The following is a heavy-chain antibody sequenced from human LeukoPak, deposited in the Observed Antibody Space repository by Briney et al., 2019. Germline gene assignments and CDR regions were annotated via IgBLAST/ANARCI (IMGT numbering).Heavy chain of an antibody. CDR2: IYYSGGT. D-gene: IGHD3-9*01. CDR3: ARLAKQPADILTGYWAPPDY. Sequence: PLETLSLTCTVSGGSISSYYWSWIRQPPGKGLEWIGYIYYSGGTNYNPSLKSRVTISVDTSKNQFSLKLSSVTAADTAVYYCARLAKQPADILTGYWAPPDYWGQRTLVTVSS. V-gene: IGHV4-59*08. J-gene: IGHJ4*02. CDR1: GGSISSYY.